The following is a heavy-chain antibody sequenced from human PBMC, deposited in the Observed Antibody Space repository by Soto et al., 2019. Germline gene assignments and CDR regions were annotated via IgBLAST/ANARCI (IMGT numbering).Heavy chain of an antibody. D-gene: IGHD6-19*01. CDR3: ARKVRDGSDWYWDY. Sequence: QVQLQESGPGLVKPSETLSLTCTVSGGSMITYYWSWIRQSPGKGLEWIGYVHHSGSTLYNPSLRNRATVSLDRSNNQFFQKLTSVTAADTAFFYCARKVRDGSDWYWDYWGQGILVTVSS. V-gene: IGHV4-59*01. CDR1: GGSMITYY. CDR2: VHHSGST. J-gene: IGHJ4*02.